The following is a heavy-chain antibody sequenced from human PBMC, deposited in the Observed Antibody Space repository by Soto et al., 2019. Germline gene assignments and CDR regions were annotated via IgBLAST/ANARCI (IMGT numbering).Heavy chain of an antibody. J-gene: IGHJ5*02. CDR1: GGSISSYY. Sequence: SETLSLTCTVSGGSISSYYWSWIRQHPGKGLEWIGYIYYSGSTYYNPSLKSRVTISVDTSKNQFSLKLSSVTAADTAVYYCAAGIYDFWGGYVNWFDPWGQGPLVTVS. D-gene: IGHD3-3*01. V-gene: IGHV4-59*06. CDR2: IYYSGST. CDR3: AAGIYDFWGGYVNWFDP.